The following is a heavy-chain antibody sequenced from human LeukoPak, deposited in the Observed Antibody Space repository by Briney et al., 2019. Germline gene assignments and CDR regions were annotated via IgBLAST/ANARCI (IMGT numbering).Heavy chain of an antibody. D-gene: IGHD2-15*01. CDR3: ARRLEYCSGGSCPSPNWFDP. CDR1: GGSISSSSYY. Sequence: SETLSLTCTVSGGSISSSSYYWGWIRQPPGKGLEWIGSIYYSGSTYYNPSLKSRVTISVDTSKNQFSLKLSSVTAADTAVYYCARRLEYCSGGSCPSPNWFDPWGQGTLVTVSS. J-gene: IGHJ5*02. V-gene: IGHV4-39*01. CDR2: IYYSGST.